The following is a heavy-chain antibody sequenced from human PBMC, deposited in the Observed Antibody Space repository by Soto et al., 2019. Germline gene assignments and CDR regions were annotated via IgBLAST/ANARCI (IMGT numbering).Heavy chain of an antibody. J-gene: IGHJ6*02. D-gene: IGHD6-13*01. Sequence: GGSLRLSCAASGFTFSSYSMNWVRQAPGKGLEWVSSISSSSSYIYYADSVKGRFTISRDNAKNSLYLQMNSLRAEDTAVYYCTTYVGARAGYSNHYYYYGMDVWGQGTTVTVSS. CDR3: TTYVGARAGYSNHYYYYGMDV. V-gene: IGHV3-21*03. CDR2: ISSSSSYI. CDR1: GFTFSSYS.